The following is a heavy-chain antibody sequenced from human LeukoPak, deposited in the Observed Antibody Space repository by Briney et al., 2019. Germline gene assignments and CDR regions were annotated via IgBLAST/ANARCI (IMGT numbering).Heavy chain of an antibody. J-gene: IGHJ6*02. CDR1: GGSISSGDYY. CDR3: ARDLRKPHGMDV. CDR2: IYYSGST. Sequence: PSETLSLTCTVSGGSISSGDYYWSWIRQPPGKGLEWIGYIYYSGSTYYNPSLKSRVTISVDTSKNQFSLKLSSVTAADTAVYYCARDLRKPHGMDVWGQGTTVTVSS. V-gene: IGHV4-30-4*01.